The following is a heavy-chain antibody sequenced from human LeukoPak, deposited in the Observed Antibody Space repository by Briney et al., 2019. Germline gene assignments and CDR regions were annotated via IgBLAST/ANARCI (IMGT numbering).Heavy chain of an antibody. V-gene: IGHV3-48*03. Sequence: PGGSLRLSCVASGFTFSSYEMNWVRQAPGKGLEWVSFITSSGSRIYYADSVKGRFTISRDNAKNSLYLQMNSLRAEDTAVYYCARDSRLWSSPIDPWGQGTLVTVSS. CDR3: ARDSRLWSSPIDP. J-gene: IGHJ5*02. D-gene: IGHD3-10*01. CDR1: GFTFSSYE. CDR2: ITSSGSRI.